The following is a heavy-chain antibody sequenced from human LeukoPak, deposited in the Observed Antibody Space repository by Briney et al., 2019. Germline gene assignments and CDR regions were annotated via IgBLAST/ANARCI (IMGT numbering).Heavy chain of an antibody. CDR1: GYTFTGYY. CDR3: ALSTVATEAFDI. Sequence: EASVKVSCKASGYTFTGYYMYWVRQAPGQGLEWMGWINPNSGGTNYAQKFQGRVTMTRDTSISTAYMELSRLRSDDTAVYYCALSTVATEAFDIWGRGTMVTVSS. CDR2: INPNSGGT. V-gene: IGHV1-2*02. D-gene: IGHD4-17*01. J-gene: IGHJ3*02.